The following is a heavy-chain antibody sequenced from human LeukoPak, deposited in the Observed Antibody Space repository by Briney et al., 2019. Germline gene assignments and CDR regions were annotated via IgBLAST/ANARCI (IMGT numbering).Heavy chain of an antibody. CDR2: INHSGST. J-gene: IGHJ4*02. D-gene: IGHD6-13*01. V-gene: IGHV4-34*01. Sequence: PSETLSLTCAVYGGSFSGYYWSWIRQPPGKGLEWIGEINHSGSTNYNPSLKSRVTISVDTSKNQFSLKLSSVTAVDTAVYYCARGQLYSSSWYTDYWGQGTLVTVSS. CDR1: GGSFSGYY. CDR3: ARGQLYSSSWYTDY.